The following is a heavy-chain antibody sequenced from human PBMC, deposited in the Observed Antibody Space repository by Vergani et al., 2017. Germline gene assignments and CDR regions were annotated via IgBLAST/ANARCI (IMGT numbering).Heavy chain of an antibody. D-gene: IGHD1-26*01. CDR3: ASPGIVGASAFDY. CDR1: GGSISSGYY. CDR2: IYHSGST. J-gene: IGHJ4*02. V-gene: IGHV4-38-2*02. Sequence: QVQLQESGPGLVKPSETLSLTCTVSGGSISSGYYWGWIRQPPGKGLEWIGSIYHSGSTYYNPSLKSRVTISVDTSKNQFSLKLSSVTAADTAVYYCASPGIVGASAFDYWGQGTLVTVSS.